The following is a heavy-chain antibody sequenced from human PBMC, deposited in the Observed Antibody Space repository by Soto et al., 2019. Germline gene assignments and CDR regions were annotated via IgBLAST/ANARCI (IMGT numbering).Heavy chain of an antibody. V-gene: IGHV1-46*01. Sequence: ASVKVSCKASGYTFTSYYMHWVRQAPGQGPEWMGIINPSGGSTSYAQKFKGRVTMTRDTSTSTVYMELTSLRSEDTAVYYCARVRDMLRFPYYFDYWGQGTLVTVSS. D-gene: IGHD4-17*01. CDR2: INPSGGST. CDR1: GYTFTSYY. J-gene: IGHJ4*02. CDR3: ARVRDMLRFPYYFDY.